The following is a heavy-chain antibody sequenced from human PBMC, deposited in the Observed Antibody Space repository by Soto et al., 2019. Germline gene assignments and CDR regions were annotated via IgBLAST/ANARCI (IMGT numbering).Heavy chain of an antibody. V-gene: IGHV1-69*12. CDR3: ARGGSDYEGSGYYQGHV. D-gene: IGHD3-22*01. CDR2: IVPIFGA. J-gene: IGHJ6*02. Sequence: QVQRVQSGAEVTKPGSSVKVSCKSSGGTFSNYGFSWVRQAPGQGLECMGVIVPIFGAEHTQKFQGRVTITADESTNTVFMELRGLRSEDTAVYYCARGGSDYEGSGYYQGHVWGQGTTVTVSS. CDR1: GGTFSNYG.